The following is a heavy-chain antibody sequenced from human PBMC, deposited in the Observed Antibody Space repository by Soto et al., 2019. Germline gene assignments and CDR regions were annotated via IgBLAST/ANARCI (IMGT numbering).Heavy chain of an antibody. CDR2: ITGSGGDK. CDR1: GFTFNNYA. Sequence: EVQLLESGGGLVQPGGSLRLSCAASGFTFNNYAMSWVRQAPGKGLEWGSAITGSGGDKYHADSVKDRFTMSRDNSRNTLYMQMNSLRAEDTAVYYCAKGSASGSPYYFDYWGHGTLVTVSS. J-gene: IGHJ4*01. D-gene: IGHD6-25*01. V-gene: IGHV3-23*01. CDR3: AKGSASGSPYYFDY.